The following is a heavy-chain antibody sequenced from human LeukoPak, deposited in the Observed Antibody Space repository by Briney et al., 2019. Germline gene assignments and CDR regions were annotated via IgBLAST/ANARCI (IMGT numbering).Heavy chain of an antibody. J-gene: IGHJ4*02. Sequence: SETLSLTCAVYGGSFSGYYWSWIRQPPGKGLEWIGEINHSGSTNYNPSLKSRVTISVDTSKNQFSLKLSSVTAADTAVYYCARGGRIYYDFWSGSAPPFDYWGQGTLVTVSS. CDR3: ARGGRIYYDFWSGSAPPFDY. CDR2: INHSGST. D-gene: IGHD3-3*01. CDR1: GGSFSGYY. V-gene: IGHV4-34*01.